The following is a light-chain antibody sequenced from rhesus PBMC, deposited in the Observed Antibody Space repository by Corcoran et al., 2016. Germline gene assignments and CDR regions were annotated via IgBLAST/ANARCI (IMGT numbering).Light chain of an antibody. J-gene: IGKJ3*01. Sequence: DIQMTQSPSSLSASVGDTVIITCQASQGIASWLAWSQQRPGKAPKLLLNKASSLQSGVPSRFSGSESGTDFILIIRNLQPEDFAIYYCLQYDSSPFTFGPGTKLDIK. CDR2: KAS. V-gene: IGKV1-22*01. CDR3: LQYDSSPFT. CDR1: QGIASW.